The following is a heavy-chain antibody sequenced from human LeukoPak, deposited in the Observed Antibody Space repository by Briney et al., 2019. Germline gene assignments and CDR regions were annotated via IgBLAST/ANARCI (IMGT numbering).Heavy chain of an antibody. D-gene: IGHD2-15*01. CDR3: ARELYCSGGSCHSRDAFDI. CDR1: GGSISSSSYY. CDR2: IYYSGST. J-gene: IGHJ3*02. V-gene: IGHV4-39*07. Sequence: SETLSLTCTVSGGSISSSSYYWGWIRQPPGKGLEWIGSIYYSGSTYYNPSLKSRVTISVDTSKNQFSLKLSSVTAADTAVYYCARELYCSGGSCHSRDAFDIWGQGTMVTVSS.